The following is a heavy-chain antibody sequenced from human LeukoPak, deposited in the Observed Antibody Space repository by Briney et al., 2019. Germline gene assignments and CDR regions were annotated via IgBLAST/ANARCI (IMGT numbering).Heavy chain of an antibody. D-gene: IGHD3-10*01. CDR1: GFTFSSYG. V-gene: IGHV3-33*01. CDR2: IWYDGSNK. J-gene: IGHJ3*02. Sequence: PGGSLRLSCAASGFTFSSYGMHWVRQAPGKGLEWVAVIWYDGSNKYYADSVKGRFTISRDNSKNTLYLQMNSLRAEDTAVYYCARDRQITMVRGVYTDAFDIWGQGTMVTVSS. CDR3: ARDRQITMVRGVYTDAFDI.